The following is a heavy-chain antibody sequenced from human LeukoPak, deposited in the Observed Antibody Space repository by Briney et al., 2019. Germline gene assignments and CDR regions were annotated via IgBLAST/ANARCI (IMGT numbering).Heavy chain of an antibody. CDR3: AKEASRGSSFAYTPIEKPYYLDY. V-gene: IGHV3-30*02. CDR2: IRYGASNK. Sequence: PGWTLSVSCAASGFPVSISGMHGGRLAPGKGLGWVAIIRYGASNKYYADSVKGRFTISRDNSKNTLFLQMNSLRAEDTAVYYCAKEASRGSSFAYTPIEKPYYLDYWGQGTLVTVSS. CDR1: GFPVSISG. J-gene: IGHJ4*02. D-gene: IGHD5-18*01.